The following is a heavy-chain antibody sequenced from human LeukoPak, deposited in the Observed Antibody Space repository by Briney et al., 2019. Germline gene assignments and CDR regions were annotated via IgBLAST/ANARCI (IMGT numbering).Heavy chain of an antibody. J-gene: IGHJ6*02. D-gene: IGHD3-16*01. V-gene: IGHV1-46*01. Sequence: ASVKVSCKASGYTFTSYYMHWVRQALGQGLEWMGIINPSGGSTSYAQKFQGRVTMTRDTSTSTVYMELSSLRSDDTAVYYCVGGPRGGPHYYVMDVWGQGTTVTVSS. CDR3: VGGPRGGPHYYVMDV. CDR2: INPSGGST. CDR1: GYTFTSYY.